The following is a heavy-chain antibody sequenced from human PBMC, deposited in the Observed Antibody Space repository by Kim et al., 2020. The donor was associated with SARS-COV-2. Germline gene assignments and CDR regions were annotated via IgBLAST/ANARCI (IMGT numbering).Heavy chain of an antibody. J-gene: IGHJ4*02. D-gene: IGHD3-10*01. Sequence: GGSLRLSCAASGFTFSSYEMNWVRQAPGKGLEWVSYISSSGSTIYYADSVKGRFTISRDNAKNSLYLQMNSLRAEDTAVYYCARAEGDPMVRGVLGTYFDYWGQGTLVTVSS. CDR2: ISSSGSTI. CDR3: ARAEGDPMVRGVLGTYFDY. V-gene: IGHV3-48*03. CDR1: GFTFSSYE.